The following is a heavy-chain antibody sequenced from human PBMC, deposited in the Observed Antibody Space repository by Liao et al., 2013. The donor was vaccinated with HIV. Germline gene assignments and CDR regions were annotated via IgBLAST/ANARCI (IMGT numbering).Heavy chain of an antibody. CDR3: ARDISGYYYYYYYMDV. CDR2: IYTSGST. CDR1: GGSISSGSYY. J-gene: IGHJ6*03. Sequence: QLQLQESGPGLVKPSQTLSLTCTVSGGSISSGSYYWSWIRQPAGKGLEWIGRIYTSGSTNYNPSLKSRVTISVDTSKNQFSLKLSSVTAADTAVYYCARDISGYYYYYYYMDVWGKGTTVTVSS. V-gene: IGHV4-61*02. D-gene: IGHD5-12*01.